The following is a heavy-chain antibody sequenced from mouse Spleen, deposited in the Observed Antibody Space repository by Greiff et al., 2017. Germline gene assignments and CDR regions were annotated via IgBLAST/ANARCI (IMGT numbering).Heavy chain of an antibody. V-gene: IGHV5-9-3*01. CDR2: ISSGGGNT. J-gene: IGHJ2*01. Sequence: DVQLVESGGGLVKLGGSLKLSCAASGFTFSSYAMSWVRQTPEKRLEWVATISSGGGNTYYPDSVKGRFTISRDNAKNTLYLQMSSLKSEDTAMYYCARRGTTAPFDYWGQGTTLTVSS. D-gene: IGHD1-2*01. CDR1: GFTFSSYA. CDR3: ARRGTTAPFDY.